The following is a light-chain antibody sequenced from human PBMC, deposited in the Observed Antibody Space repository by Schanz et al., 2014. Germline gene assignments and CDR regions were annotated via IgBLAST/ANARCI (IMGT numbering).Light chain of an antibody. J-gene: IGKJ2*01. CDR2: AS. CDR3: QQSYSSPYT. Sequence: DIQMTQSPSSLSASVGDRVTISCRASQTIRSNLNWYQQKPGTAPKLLIFASNLQSGVPSRFSGSGSGTDFTLTINGLQPEDFATYYCQQSYSSPYTFGQGTKLDI. CDR1: QTIRSN. V-gene: IGKV1-39*01.